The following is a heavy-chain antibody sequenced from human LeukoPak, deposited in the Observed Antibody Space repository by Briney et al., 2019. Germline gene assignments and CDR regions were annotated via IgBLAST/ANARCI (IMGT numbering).Heavy chain of an antibody. Sequence: GASVKVSCKASGYTFTSYGISWVRQAPGQGLEWMGWISAYNGNTNYAQKLQGRVTMTTDTSTSTAYMELRSLRSDDTAVYYCARDPHYDILTGYRYYYYYGMDVWGQGTTVTVSS. CDR2: ISAYNGNT. D-gene: IGHD3-9*01. CDR1: GYTFTSYG. J-gene: IGHJ6*02. V-gene: IGHV1-18*01. CDR3: ARDPHYDILTGYRYYYYYGMDV.